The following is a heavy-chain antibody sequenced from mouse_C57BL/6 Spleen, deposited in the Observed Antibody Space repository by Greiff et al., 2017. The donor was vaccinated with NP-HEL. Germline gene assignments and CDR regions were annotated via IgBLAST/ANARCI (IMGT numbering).Heavy chain of an antibody. CDR1: GFTFSSYG. D-gene: IGHD1-1*01. J-gene: IGHJ3*01. CDR2: ISSGGSYT. Sequence: DVKLVESGGDLVKPGGSLKLSCAASGFTFSSYGMSWVRQTPDKRLEWVATISSGGSYTYYPDSVKGRFTISRDNAKNTLYLQMSSLKSEDTAMYYCARENYYGSSSFAYWGQGTLVTVSA. V-gene: IGHV5-6*02. CDR3: ARENYYGSSSFAY.